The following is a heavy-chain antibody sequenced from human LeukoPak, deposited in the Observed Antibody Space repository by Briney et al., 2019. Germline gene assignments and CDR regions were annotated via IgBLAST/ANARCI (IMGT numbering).Heavy chain of an antibody. D-gene: IGHD4-17*01. CDR3: AKDSTTAPFDY. J-gene: IGHJ4*02. V-gene: IGHV3-30*18. CDR2: ISYDGSNK. Sequence: GGSLRLSCAASGFTFSSYGMHWVRHAPGKGLEWVAVISYDGSNKYYADSVKGRFTISRDNSKNTLYLQMNSLRAEDTAVYFCAKDSTTAPFDYWGQGTLVTVSS. CDR1: GFTFSSYG.